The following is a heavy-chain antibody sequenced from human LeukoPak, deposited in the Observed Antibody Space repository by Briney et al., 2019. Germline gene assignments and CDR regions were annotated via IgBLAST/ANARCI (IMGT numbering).Heavy chain of an antibody. CDR3: AGDTDGYSYGTNFDY. V-gene: IGHV1-69*04. Sequence: GASVKVSCKASGYTFTSYGISWVRQAPGQGLEWMGRIIPILGIANYAQKFQGRVTITADKSTSTAYMELSSLRSEDTAVYYCAGDTDGYSYGTNFDYWGQGTLVTVSS. J-gene: IGHJ4*02. CDR1: GYTFTSYG. CDR2: IIPILGIA. D-gene: IGHD5-18*01.